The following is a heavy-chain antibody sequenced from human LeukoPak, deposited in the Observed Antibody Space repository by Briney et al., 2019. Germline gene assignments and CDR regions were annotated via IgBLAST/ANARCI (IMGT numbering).Heavy chain of an antibody. CDR3: ARDQPIVSGSGYYYLRPVFDY. Sequence: SETPSLTCTVSGGSISSYFWSWIRQPAGKGLEWIGRIYTSGSTNYNPSLKSRVTMSVDTSKNQFSLKLSSVTAADTAVYYCARDQPIVSGSGYYYLRPVFDYWGQGTLVTVSS. J-gene: IGHJ4*02. CDR1: GGSISSYF. D-gene: IGHD3-22*01. V-gene: IGHV4-4*07. CDR2: IYTSGST.